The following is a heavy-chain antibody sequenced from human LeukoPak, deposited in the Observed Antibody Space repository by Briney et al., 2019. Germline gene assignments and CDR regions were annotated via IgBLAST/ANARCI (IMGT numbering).Heavy chain of an antibody. CDR1: GVSISSYY. D-gene: IGHD3-22*01. Sequence: SETLSLTCTVSGVSISSYYWSWIRQPPGRGLEWIGNIYYSGSTNYNPSLKSRLTISVDTSKNQFSLKLSSVTAADTAVYYCAKDRRVGGYDSSASWYFDLWGRGTLVTVSS. CDR2: IYYSGST. J-gene: IGHJ2*01. V-gene: IGHV4-59*01. CDR3: AKDRRVGGYDSSASWYFDL.